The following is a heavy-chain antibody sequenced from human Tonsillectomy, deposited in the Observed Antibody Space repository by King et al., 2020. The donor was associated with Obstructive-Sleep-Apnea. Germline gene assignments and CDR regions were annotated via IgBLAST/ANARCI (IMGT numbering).Heavy chain of an antibody. CDR2: IRNKANNYAT. D-gene: IGHD1-26*01. CDR1: GFTFSDSA. Sequence: VQLVESGGGLVQPGGSLKLSCASSGFTFSDSAMHWVRQGSGKGLECVGRIRNKANNYATAYAVSAKGRFTISRDDSNNTAYLQMNSLKTEATAVYYCTRDPRDVGASRTPFDYWGQGTLVTVSS. CDR3: TRDPRDVGASRTPFDY. V-gene: IGHV3-73*01. J-gene: IGHJ4*02.